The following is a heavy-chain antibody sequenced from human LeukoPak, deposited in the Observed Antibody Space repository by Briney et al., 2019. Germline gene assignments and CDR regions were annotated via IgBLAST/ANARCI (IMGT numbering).Heavy chain of an antibody. V-gene: IGHV1-18*01. Sequence: ASVKVFCKASGYTFTSYGISWVRQAPGQGLEWMGWISAYNGNTNYAQKLQGRVTMTTDTSTSTAYMELRSLRSDDTAVYYCARYCSSTSCPGPFRYWFDPWGQGTLVTVSS. D-gene: IGHD2-2*01. CDR3: ARYCSSTSCPGPFRYWFDP. CDR1: GYTFTSYG. J-gene: IGHJ5*02. CDR2: ISAYNGNT.